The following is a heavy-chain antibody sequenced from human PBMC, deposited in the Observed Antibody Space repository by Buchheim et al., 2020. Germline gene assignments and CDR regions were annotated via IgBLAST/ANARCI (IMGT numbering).Heavy chain of an antibody. CDR3: ARDGIVNYYGSGSLPGNWFDP. V-gene: IGHV1-3*01. D-gene: IGHD3-10*01. Sequence: QVQLVQSGAEVKKPGASVKVSCKASGYTFTSYAMHWVRQAPGQRLEWMGWINAGNGNTKYSQKFQGRVTITRDTSASTAYMELSSLRSEDTAVYYCARDGIVNYYGSGSLPGNWFDPWGQGTL. J-gene: IGHJ5*02. CDR2: INAGNGNT. CDR1: GYTFTSYA.